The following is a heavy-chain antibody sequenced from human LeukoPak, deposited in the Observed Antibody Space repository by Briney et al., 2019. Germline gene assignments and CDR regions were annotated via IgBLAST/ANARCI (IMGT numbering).Heavy chain of an antibody. J-gene: IGHJ4*02. V-gene: IGHV3-33*01. D-gene: IGHD1/OR15-1a*01. CDR2: IWYDGSNK. CDR1: GFTFSSYG. Sequence: GGSLRLSCAASGFTFSSYGMHWVRQVPGKGLEWVAVIWYDGSNKYYADSVKGRFTISRDNSKNTLYLQMNSLRAEDTAVYFCARGAATGPTLGLDYWGQGTLVTVSS. CDR3: ARGAATGPTLGLDY.